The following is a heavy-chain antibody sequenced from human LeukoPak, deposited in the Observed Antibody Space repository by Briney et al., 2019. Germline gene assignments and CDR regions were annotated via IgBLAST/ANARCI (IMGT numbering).Heavy chain of an antibody. J-gene: IGHJ4*02. CDR1: GFTFSSYA. CDR2: ISSNGGST. CDR3: ASPDVWGSGWYMNY. V-gene: IGHV3-64*01. D-gene: IGHD6-19*01. Sequence: PGGSLRLSCAASGFTFSSYAMHWVRQAPGKGLEYVSAISSNGGSTYYANSVKGRFTISRDNSKNTLYLQMGSLRAEDMAVYYCASPDVWGSGWYMNYWGQGTLVTVSS.